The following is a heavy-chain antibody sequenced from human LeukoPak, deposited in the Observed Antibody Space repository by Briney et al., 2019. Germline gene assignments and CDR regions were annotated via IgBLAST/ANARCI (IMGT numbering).Heavy chain of an antibody. J-gene: IGHJ3*02. Sequence: SVKVSCKASGGTFSSYAISWVRQAPGQGLEWMGGIIPIFGTANYAQKFQGRVTITADESTSTAYMELSSLRSEDTAVYYCARDREYYYDSSANDAFDIWGQGTMVTVSS. V-gene: IGHV1-69*13. CDR2: IIPIFGTA. CDR3: ARDREYYYDSSANDAFDI. CDR1: GGTFSSYA. D-gene: IGHD3-22*01.